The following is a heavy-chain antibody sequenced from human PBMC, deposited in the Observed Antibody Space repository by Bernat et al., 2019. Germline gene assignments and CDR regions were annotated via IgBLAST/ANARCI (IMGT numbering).Heavy chain of an antibody. CDR3: ARSWSSPRFPAEYFQH. CDR2: INPNSGGT. D-gene: IGHD1-26*01. Sequence: QVQLVQSGAEVKKPGASVKVSCKASGYTFTGYYMHWVRQAPGQGLEWMGWINPNSGGTNYVQKFQGRVTMTRDTSISTAYMELSRLRSDDTAVYYCARSWSSPRFPAEYFQHWGQGTLVTVSS. J-gene: IGHJ1*01. V-gene: IGHV1-2*02. CDR1: GYTFTGYY.